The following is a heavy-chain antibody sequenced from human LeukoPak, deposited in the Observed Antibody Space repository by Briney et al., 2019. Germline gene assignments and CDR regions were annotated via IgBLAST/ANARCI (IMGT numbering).Heavy chain of an antibody. CDR3: ARSASGYYFLFDY. J-gene: IGHJ4*02. V-gene: IGHV4-61*01. CDR1: GGSVSSGSYY. D-gene: IGHD3-22*01. Sequence: SETLSLTCTVSGGSVSSGSYYWSWIRQPPGKGQEWIGYIYYSGSTNYNPSLKNRVTISLDRSKNQFSLKLSSVTAADTAVYYCARSASGYYFLFDYWGQGTLVTVSS. CDR2: IYYSGST.